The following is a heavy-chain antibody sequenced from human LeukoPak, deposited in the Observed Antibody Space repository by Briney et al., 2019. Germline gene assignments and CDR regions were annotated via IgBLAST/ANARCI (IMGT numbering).Heavy chain of an antibody. Sequence: PSETLSLTCAVSGGSISSGGYSWSWIRQPPGKGLEWIGYIYHSGSTYYNPSLKSRVTISVDRSKNQFSLKLSSVTAADTAVYYCARQHRSGGSCYWFDPWGQGTLVTVSS. CDR1: GGSISSGGYS. CDR3: ARQHRSGGSCYWFDP. V-gene: IGHV4-30-2*01. J-gene: IGHJ5*02. D-gene: IGHD2-15*01. CDR2: IYHSGST.